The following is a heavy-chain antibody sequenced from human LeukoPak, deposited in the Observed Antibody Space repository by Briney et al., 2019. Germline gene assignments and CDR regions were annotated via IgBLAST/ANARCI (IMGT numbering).Heavy chain of an antibody. CDR3: AKDRFGNYDILTGPLGY. CDR1: GFTFSSYG. D-gene: IGHD3-9*01. J-gene: IGHJ4*02. V-gene: IGHV3-30*18. Sequence: GGSLRLSCAASGFTFSSYGMHWVRQAPGKGLEWMAVISYDGSNKYYADSVKGRFTISRDNSKNTLYLQMNSLRAEDTAVYYCAKDRFGNYDILTGPLGYWGQGTLVTVSS. CDR2: ISYDGSNK.